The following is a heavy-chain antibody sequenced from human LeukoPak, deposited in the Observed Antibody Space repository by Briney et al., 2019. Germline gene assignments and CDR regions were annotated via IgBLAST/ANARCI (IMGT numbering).Heavy chain of an antibody. J-gene: IGHJ4*02. CDR2: ISWNSGSI. CDR3: ARDGGDTALD. Sequence: GRSLRLSCAASGFTFDDYAMHWVRQAPGKGLEWVSGISWNSGSIGYADSVKGRFTISRDNSKNTLYLQMNSLRAEDTAVYYCARDGGDTALDWGQGTLVTVSS. CDR1: GFTFDDYA. V-gene: IGHV3-9*01. D-gene: IGHD5-18*01.